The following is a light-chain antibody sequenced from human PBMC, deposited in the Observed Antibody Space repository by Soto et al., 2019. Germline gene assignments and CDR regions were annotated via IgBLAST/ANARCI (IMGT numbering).Light chain of an antibody. J-gene: IGKJ2*01. Sequence: DIQMTQSPSALSASIVDRVTSICRASRNIGTWLAWYQQRPGNAPRLLIHDASRLAGGVPSRFSGSGSGTEFTLTITSLQPDDFATYYCQHCHEYPYIFGQGTNVEIK. CDR3: QHCHEYPYI. CDR1: RNIGTW. V-gene: IGKV1-5*02. CDR2: DAS.